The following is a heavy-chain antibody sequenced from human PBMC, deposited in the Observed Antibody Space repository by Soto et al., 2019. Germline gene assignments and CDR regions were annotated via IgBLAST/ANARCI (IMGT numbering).Heavy chain of an antibody. CDR3: AKGILSATIGPYAMDV. J-gene: IGHJ6*02. CDR1: GFTFSRFG. D-gene: IGHD3-16*01. CDR2: ISYDGGDI. Sequence: GGSLRLSCAASGFTFSRFGLHWVRQAPGKGLEWVAFISYDGGDIYYGDSVKGRFTISRDNSKNTLYVQVNSLRPEDTAVYYCAKGILSATIGPYAMDVWGQGTTVTVSS. V-gene: IGHV3-30*18.